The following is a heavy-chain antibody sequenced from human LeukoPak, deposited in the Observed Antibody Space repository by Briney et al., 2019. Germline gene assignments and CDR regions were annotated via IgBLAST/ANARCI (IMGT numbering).Heavy chain of an antibody. CDR2: IYYSGST. CDR3: ARVGPYSSSVDY. Sequence: SETLSLTCAVYGGAFSGYYWSWIRQPPGKGLEWIGYIYYSGSTNYNPSLKSRVTISVDTSKNQFSLKLSSVTAADTAVYYCARVGPYSSSVDYWGQGTLVTVSS. J-gene: IGHJ4*02. D-gene: IGHD6-6*01. V-gene: IGHV4-59*01. CDR1: GGAFSGYY.